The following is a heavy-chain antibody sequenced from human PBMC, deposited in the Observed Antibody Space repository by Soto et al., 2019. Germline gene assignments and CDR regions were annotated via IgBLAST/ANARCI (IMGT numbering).Heavy chain of an antibody. CDR2: IYYSGST. CDR3: AGTPNYYYDSSGYFDY. J-gene: IGHJ4*02. Sequence: SETLSLTCTVSGGSISSGDYYWSWIRQPPGKGLEWIGYIYYSGSTYYNPSLKSRVTISVDTSKNQFSLKRSSVTAADTAVYYCAGTPNYYYDSSGYFDYWGQGTLVTVSS. V-gene: IGHV4-30-4*01. CDR1: GGSISSGDYY. D-gene: IGHD3-22*01.